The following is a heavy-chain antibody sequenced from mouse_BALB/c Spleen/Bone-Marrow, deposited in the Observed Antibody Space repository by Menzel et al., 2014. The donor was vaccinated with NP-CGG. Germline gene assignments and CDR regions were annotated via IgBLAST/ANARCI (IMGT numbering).Heavy chain of an antibody. CDR3: ATARATWFAY. V-gene: IGHV1-9*01. Sequence: QVQLQQSGAELMKPGASVKISCEATGYTFSSYWIEWVKQRPGHGLEWIGEILPGSGSTNYNEKFKGKATFTADTSSNTAYMQLSSLTSEDSAVYYCATARATWFAYWGQGTLVTVSA. CDR1: GYTFSSYW. J-gene: IGHJ3*01. CDR2: ILPGSGST. D-gene: IGHD3-2*01.